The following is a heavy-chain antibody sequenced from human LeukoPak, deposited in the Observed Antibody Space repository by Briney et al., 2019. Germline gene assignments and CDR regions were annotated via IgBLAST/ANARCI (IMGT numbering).Heavy chain of an antibody. V-gene: IGHV4-34*01. CDR3: AATLDIVVVVATITDAFDI. J-gene: IGHJ3*02. CDR2: INHSGST. D-gene: IGHD2-15*01. Sequence: PSETLSLTCAVYGGSFSGYYWSWIRPPPGKGVEWIGEINHSGSTNYNPSLKSRVTISVDTSKNQFSLKLSSVTAADTAVYYCAATLDIVVVVATITDAFDIWGQGTMVTVSS. CDR1: GGSFSGYY.